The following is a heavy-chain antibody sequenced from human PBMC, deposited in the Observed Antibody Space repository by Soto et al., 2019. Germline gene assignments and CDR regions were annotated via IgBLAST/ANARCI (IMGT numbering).Heavy chain of an antibody. CDR1: GFSLTTSGLG. D-gene: IGHD3-10*01. CDR2: IYWDDDA. J-gene: IGHJ1*01. V-gene: IGHV2-5*05. Sequence: QITLKESGPTLVKPTQTLTLTCNFSGFSLTTSGLGVAWIRQPPGKAPEWLALIYWDDDARHGPSLKERLSIIKDPSKNQVILTLTNVDRADTAIYFCPHVIRGVIWNWGQGTQVTVS. CDR3: PHVIRGVIWN.